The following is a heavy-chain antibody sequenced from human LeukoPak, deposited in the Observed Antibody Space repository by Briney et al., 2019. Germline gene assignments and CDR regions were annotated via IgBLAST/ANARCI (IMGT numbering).Heavy chain of an antibody. CDR3: VKGSKAVLITRDHYMDA. Sequence: PGGSLRLSCAASGFTFSSYGMHWVRQAPGKGLEWVACIYPDGTNKDYADSVKGRFIISRDNSKNTLYVQMNSLRPEDTAVYYCVKGSKAVLITRDHYMDAWGKGTTVTISS. J-gene: IGHJ6*03. CDR1: GFTFSSYG. D-gene: IGHD3-22*01. V-gene: IGHV3-30*02. CDR2: IYPDGTNK.